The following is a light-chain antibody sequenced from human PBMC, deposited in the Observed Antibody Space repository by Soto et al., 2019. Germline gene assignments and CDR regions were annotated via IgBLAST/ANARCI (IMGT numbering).Light chain of an antibody. CDR1: QSVSSNY. Sequence: EIVLTQSPGILSLSPGERATLSCRASQSVSSNYLAWYQQKAGQAPRLVIFGASSRATGIPDRFSASGSGTEFTLTISSLQSEDFAVYYCQQYNNWPPWTFGQGTKVDIK. J-gene: IGKJ1*01. V-gene: IGKV3-20*01. CDR2: GAS. CDR3: QQYNNWPPWT.